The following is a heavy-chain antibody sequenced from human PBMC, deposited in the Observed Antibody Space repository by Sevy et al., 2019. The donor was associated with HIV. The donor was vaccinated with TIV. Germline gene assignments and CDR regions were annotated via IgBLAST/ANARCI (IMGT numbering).Heavy chain of an antibody. D-gene: IGHD4-17*01. CDR3: TRELPPSATTVAHFDY. J-gene: IGHJ4*02. V-gene: IGHV3-48*03. Sequence: GGSLRLSCAASGFTFSSFEMNWVRQTPGKGLEWVSFISSGGSLIYYADSVKGRFTISRDNAKNSLYLQMNSLRAEDTGVYYCTRELPPSATTVAHFDYWSQGTLVTVSS. CDR2: ISSGGSLI. CDR1: GFTFSSFE.